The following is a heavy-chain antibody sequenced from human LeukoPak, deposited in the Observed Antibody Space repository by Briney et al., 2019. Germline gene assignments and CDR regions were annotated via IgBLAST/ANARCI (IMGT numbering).Heavy chain of an antibody. D-gene: IGHD2-15*01. CDR2: ISGNGYNT. CDR1: GFTFSSYW. V-gene: IGHV3-23*01. J-gene: IGHJ4*02. Sequence: PGGSLRLSCAASGFTFSSYWMHWVRQAPGKGLEWVSGISGNGYNTYYADSVKGRFTISRDNSKNTLSLQMNSLRAEDTAVYYCAKVNWCGASCADAWGQGTLVTVSS. CDR3: AKVNWCGASCADA.